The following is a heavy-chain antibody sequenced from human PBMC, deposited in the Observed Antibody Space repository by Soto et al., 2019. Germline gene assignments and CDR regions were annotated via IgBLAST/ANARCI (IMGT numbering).Heavy chain of an antibody. Sequence: EASVKVSCKASGGTFSSYTISWVRQAPGQGLEWMGRIIPILGIANYAQKFQGRVTITADKSTSTAYMELSSLRPEDTAVYYCARDRYSYYDFWSGSLPYYYFGMDVWGQGTTVTVSS. V-gene: IGHV1-69*04. CDR1: GGTFSSYT. J-gene: IGHJ6*02. CDR2: IIPILGIA. D-gene: IGHD3-3*01. CDR3: ARDRYSYYDFWSGSLPYYYFGMDV.